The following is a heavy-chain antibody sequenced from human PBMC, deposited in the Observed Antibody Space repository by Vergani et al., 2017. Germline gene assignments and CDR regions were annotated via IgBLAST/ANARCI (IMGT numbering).Heavy chain of an antibody. CDR3: ARIGYCSSTSCYAAFDI. D-gene: IGHD2-2*01. Sequence: QLQLQESGPGLVKPSETLSLTCTVSGGPISSSSYYWGWIRQPPGKGLEWIGSIYYSGSTYYNPSLKSRVTISVDTSKNQFSLKLSSVTAADTAVYYCARIGYCSSTSCYAAFDIWGQGTMVTVSS. J-gene: IGHJ3*02. CDR2: IYYSGST. CDR1: GGPISSSSYY. V-gene: IGHV4-39*01.